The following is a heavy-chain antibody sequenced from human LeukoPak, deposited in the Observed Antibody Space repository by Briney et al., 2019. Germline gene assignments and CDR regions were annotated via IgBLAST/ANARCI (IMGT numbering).Heavy chain of an antibody. D-gene: IGHD1-26*01. CDR3: ARIYGSGGYYYYGMDV. CDR1: GFSLSTSRMC. Sequence: ESGPARVKPTQTLTLTCTFSGFSLSTSRMCVSWIRQPPGKALEWLARINWNDNKYYSTSLKTRLTISKDTSKNQVVLTMTNMDPVDTATYYCARIYGSGGYYYYGMDVRGQGTTVTVSS. J-gene: IGHJ6*02. CDR2: INWNDNK. V-gene: IGHV2-70*11.